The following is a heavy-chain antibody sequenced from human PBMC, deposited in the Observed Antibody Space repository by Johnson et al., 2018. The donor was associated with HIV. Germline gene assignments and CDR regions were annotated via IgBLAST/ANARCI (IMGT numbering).Heavy chain of an antibody. D-gene: IGHD3-22*01. CDR2: ISSSGSTI. V-gene: IGHV3-11*01. Sequence: QVQLVESGGGVVQPGRSLRLSCAASGFTFSDYYMSWIRQAPGKGLEWVSYISSSGSTIYYADSVKGRFTISRDNAKNSLYLQMNNVRAEDTALYFCARASNYYDSFGYYRRGGGSDIWGQGTMVTVSS. CDR3: ARASNYYDSFGYYRRGGGSDI. CDR1: GFTFSDYY. J-gene: IGHJ3*02.